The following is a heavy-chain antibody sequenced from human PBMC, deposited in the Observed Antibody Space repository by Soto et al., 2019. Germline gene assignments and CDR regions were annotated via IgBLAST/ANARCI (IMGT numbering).Heavy chain of an antibody. J-gene: IGHJ4*02. CDR3: ARSTSGNVDY. CDR1: GGSISSNGFY. CDR2: IYYSGST. D-gene: IGHD3-10*01. Sequence: QLQLQESGPGLVKPSETLSLTCTVSGGSISSNGFYWGWIRQPPGKGLEWIGSIYYSGSTYYNPSLRSRVTISVDTSKKQFSLKLSSVTAADTAVYYCARSTSGNVDYWGQGTLVTVSS. V-gene: IGHV4-39*01.